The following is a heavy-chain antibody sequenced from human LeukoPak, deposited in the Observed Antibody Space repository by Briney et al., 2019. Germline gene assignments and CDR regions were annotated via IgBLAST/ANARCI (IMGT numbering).Heavy chain of an antibody. D-gene: IGHD1-14*01. Sequence: SETLSLTCSVSGDSISAYHWTWIRQSPGKGLEWIGHISYGGSTNYNPSLKGRVTISVETSKNQFSLKLSSVTAADTAMYYCARQRDNALSYFDYWGQGTLVTVSS. CDR3: ARQRDNALSYFDY. J-gene: IGHJ4*02. V-gene: IGHV4-59*08. CDR2: ISYGGST. CDR1: GDSISAYH.